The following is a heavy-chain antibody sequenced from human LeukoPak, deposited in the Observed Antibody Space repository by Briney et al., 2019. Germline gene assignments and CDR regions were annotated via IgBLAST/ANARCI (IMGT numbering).Heavy chain of an antibody. CDR2: ISYDGSNK. CDR1: GSTFSTYA. Sequence: GGSLRLSCAASGSTFSTYAMHWVRQAPGKGLVWVAVISYDGSNKYYADSVKGRFTISRDNSKNTLSLQMNSLRAEDTAVYYCAGRYYDILTGGREGFDYWGQGTLVTVSS. J-gene: IGHJ4*02. V-gene: IGHV3-30*04. D-gene: IGHD3-9*01. CDR3: AGRYYDILTGGREGFDY.